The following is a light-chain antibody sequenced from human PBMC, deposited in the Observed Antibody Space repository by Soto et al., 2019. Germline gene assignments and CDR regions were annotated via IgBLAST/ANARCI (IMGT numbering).Light chain of an antibody. CDR2: GNI. Sequence: QSALTQPPSVSGAPGQRVTISCTGSSSNIGAGYDVHWYRQLPGTAPKLLIYGNINRPSGVPDRFSGSKSGTSASLAITGLQAEDEADYYCQSYDSSLSGSWVFGGGTKVTVL. CDR1: SSNIGAGYD. CDR3: QSYDSSLSGSWV. V-gene: IGLV1-40*01. J-gene: IGLJ3*02.